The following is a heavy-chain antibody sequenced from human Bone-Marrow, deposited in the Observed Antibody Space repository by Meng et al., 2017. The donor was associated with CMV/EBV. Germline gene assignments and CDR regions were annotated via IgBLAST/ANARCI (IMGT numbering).Heavy chain of an antibody. Sequence: GGSLRLSCAASGFTFSSYAMHWVRQAPGKGLEWVAVISYDGSNKYYADSVKGRFTISRANSKNTLYLQMNSLRAEDTAVYYCARVEGGGYYAYYYYGMDVWGQGTTVTVSS. CDR1: GFTFSSYA. CDR3: ARVEGGGYYAYYYYGMDV. D-gene: IGHD1-26*01. J-gene: IGHJ6*02. CDR2: ISYDGSNK. V-gene: IGHV3-30-3*01.